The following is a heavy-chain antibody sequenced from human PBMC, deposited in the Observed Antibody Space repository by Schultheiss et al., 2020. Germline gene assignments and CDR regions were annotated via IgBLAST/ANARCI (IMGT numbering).Heavy chain of an antibody. CDR2: ISSNGGST. CDR3: ARGAAAGSDLDY. CDR1: GFTFSSYA. J-gene: IGHJ4*02. V-gene: IGHV3-64*04. Sequence: GGSLRLSCAASGFTFSSYAMHWVRQAPGKGLEYVSAISSNGGSTYYADSVKGRFTISRDNAKNSLYLQMNSLRAEDTAVYYCARGAAAGSDLDYWGQGTLVTVSS. D-gene: IGHD6-13*01.